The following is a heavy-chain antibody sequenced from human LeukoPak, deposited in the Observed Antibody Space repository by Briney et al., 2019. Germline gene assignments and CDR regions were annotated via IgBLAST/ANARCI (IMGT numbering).Heavy chain of an antibody. V-gene: IGHV3-21*01. J-gene: IGHJ6*03. CDR2: IYSCSSYI. D-gene: IGHD5-24*01. CDR3: ARVTGGARNDNFYYYHMDV. CDR1: GFTFSTYS. Sequence: GGSLRLSCAASGFTFSTYSMNWVRQAPGKGLEWVSSIYSCSSYIYYADSVKGRFTISRDNAKNSLYLQMNRLRAEDTAVYYCARVTGGARNDNFYYYHMDVWGKGTTVTVPS.